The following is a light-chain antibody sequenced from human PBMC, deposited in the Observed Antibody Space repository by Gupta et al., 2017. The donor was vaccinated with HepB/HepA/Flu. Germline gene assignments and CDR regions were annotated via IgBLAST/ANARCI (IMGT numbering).Light chain of an antibody. Sequence: QSALTQPASVSGSPGQSITISCAGTSSDVGGFNLVSWYQQYPGKTPKFIIYEVNKRPSGISNRFSGAKSGNTASLTISGLQAEDEADYYCCSYAGSNTFWVFGGGTKLTVL. CDR2: EVN. V-gene: IGLV2-23*02. CDR1: SSDVGGFNL. CDR3: CSYAGSNTFWV. J-gene: IGLJ3*02.